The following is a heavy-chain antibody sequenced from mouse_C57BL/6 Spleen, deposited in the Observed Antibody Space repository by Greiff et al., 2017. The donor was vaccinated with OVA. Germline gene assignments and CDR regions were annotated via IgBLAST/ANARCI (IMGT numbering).Heavy chain of an antibody. CDR1: GYTFTGYW. Sequence: VKLVESGAELMKPGASVKLSCKATGYTFTGYWIEWVKQRPGHGLEWIGEILPGSGSTNYNEKFKGKATFTADTSSNTAYMQLSSLTTEDASSYYCATKGGLRRPSIDYWGQGTTLTVSS. CDR3: ATKGGLRRPSIDY. V-gene: IGHV1-9*01. CDR2: ILPGSGST. D-gene: IGHD2-4*01. J-gene: IGHJ2*01.